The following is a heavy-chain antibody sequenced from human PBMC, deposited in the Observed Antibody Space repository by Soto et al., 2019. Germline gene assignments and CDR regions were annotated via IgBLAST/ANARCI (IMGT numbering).Heavy chain of an antibody. CDR3: ARAGYSNSWHTFDY. CDR1: GFTVSNNY. D-gene: IGHD6-13*01. Sequence: EVQLVESGGGLIQPGGSLRLSCAAAGFTVSNNYMSWVRQAPGKGLEWVSVVHSGGNTYYAESVKGRFTISRDNSRNTLYLQMNSLRAEDTAVYYCARAGYSNSWHTFDYWGQGTLVTVSS. V-gene: IGHV3-53*01. CDR2: VHSGGNT. J-gene: IGHJ4*02.